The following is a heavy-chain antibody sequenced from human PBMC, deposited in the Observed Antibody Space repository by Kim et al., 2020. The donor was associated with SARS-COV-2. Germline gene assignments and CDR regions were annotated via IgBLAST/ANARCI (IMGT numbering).Heavy chain of an antibody. V-gene: IGHV4-34*01. CDR1: GGSFSGYY. D-gene: IGHD3-3*01. CDR3: ARKTTIFGVVYWFDP. CDR2: INHSGST. Sequence: SETLSLTCAVYGGSFSGYYWSWIRQPPGKGLEWIGEINHSGSTNYNPSLKSRVTISVDTSKNQFSLKLSSVTAADTAVYYCARKTTIFGVVYWFDPWGQG. J-gene: IGHJ5*02.